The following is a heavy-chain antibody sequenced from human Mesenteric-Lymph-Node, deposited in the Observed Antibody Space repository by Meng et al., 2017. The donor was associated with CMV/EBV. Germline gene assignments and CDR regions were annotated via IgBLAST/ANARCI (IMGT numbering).Heavy chain of an antibody. V-gene: IGHV4-59*12. CDR3: ARGRQLGGYYYYGMDV. D-gene: IGHD6-6*01. CDR2: VYYSGST. J-gene: IGHJ6*02. Sequence: SETLSLTCTVSGDSISDYYWGWIRQPPGKGLEWIGHVYYSGSTSYTPSLKSRVTISVDTSKNQFSLKVSSVTTADTAVYYCARGRQLGGYYYYGMDVWGQGTTVTVSS. CDR1: GDSISDYY.